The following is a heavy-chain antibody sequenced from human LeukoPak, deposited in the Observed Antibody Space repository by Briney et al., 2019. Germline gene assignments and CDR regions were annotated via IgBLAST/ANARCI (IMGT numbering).Heavy chain of an antibody. V-gene: IGHV1-18*01. D-gene: IGHD3-9*01. CDR1: GYTFTSYG. CDR3: ARDHRYDNLTGYTSPFDY. J-gene: IGHJ4*02. CDR2: ISAYNGNT. Sequence: ASVKVSCKASGYTFTSYGISWVRQAPGQGLEWMGWISAYNGNTNYAQKLQGRVTMTTDTSTSTAYMELRSLRSDDTAVYYCARDHRYDNLTGYTSPFDYWGQGTLVTVSS.